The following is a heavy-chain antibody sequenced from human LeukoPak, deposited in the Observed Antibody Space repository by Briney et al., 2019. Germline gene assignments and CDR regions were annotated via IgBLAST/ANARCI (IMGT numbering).Heavy chain of an antibody. V-gene: IGHV3-11*06. D-gene: IGHD3-3*01. CDR3: AVSATSGSIDY. J-gene: IGHJ4*02. CDR2: ISSSSSGYT. Sequence: PGGSLRLSCATSGFTFSDYFVTWIRQTPGKGLELVSYISSSSSGYTNYADSVRGRFTISRDNAKNSLFLQMNSLRTEDTAVYCCAVSATSGSIDYWGQGTLVTVSS. CDR1: GFTFSDYF.